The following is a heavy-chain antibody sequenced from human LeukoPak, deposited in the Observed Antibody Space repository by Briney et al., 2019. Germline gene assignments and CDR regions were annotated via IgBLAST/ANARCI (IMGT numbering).Heavy chain of an antibody. J-gene: IGHJ6*03. V-gene: IGHV1-69*13. Sequence: ASVKVSCKASGGTFSSYAISWVRQAPGQGLEWMGGIIPIFGTANYAQKFQGRVTITADESTSTAYMELSSLRSEDTAVYYCAEGDIVVVPAAPDYYYYYMDVWGKGTTVTVSS. CDR3: AEGDIVVVPAAPDYYYYYMDV. CDR1: GGTFSSYA. D-gene: IGHD2-2*01. CDR2: IIPIFGTA.